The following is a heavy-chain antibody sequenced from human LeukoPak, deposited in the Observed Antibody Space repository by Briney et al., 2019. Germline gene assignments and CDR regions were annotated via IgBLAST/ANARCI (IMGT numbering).Heavy chain of an antibody. V-gene: IGHV3-74*01. J-gene: IGHJ5*02. CDR1: GFTFTSYW. CDR2: INTDGSST. CDR3: ARDRTAARSWFDP. Sequence: PGGSLRLSCAASGFTFTSYWIHWVRQGPGKGLVWVSRINTDGSSTSYADSVKGRFTISRDNAENTLYLQMNSLRAEDTAVYYCARDRTAARSWFDPWGQGTLVTVSS. D-gene: IGHD6-6*01.